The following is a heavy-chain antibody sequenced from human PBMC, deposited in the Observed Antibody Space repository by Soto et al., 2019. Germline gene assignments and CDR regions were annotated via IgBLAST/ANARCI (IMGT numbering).Heavy chain of an antibody. CDR1: GYPFTSYG. J-gene: IGHJ4*02. V-gene: IGHV1-18*01. CDR2: ISAYNGNT. Sequence: SVKVSCKATGYPFTSYGTSWVRQAPGQGLEWMGWISAYNGNTNYAQKLQGRVTMTTDTSTSTAYMELRSLKTEDTAVYYCTRTFGYYFDYWGQGTLVTVSS. D-gene: IGHD3-10*01. CDR3: TRTFGYYFDY.